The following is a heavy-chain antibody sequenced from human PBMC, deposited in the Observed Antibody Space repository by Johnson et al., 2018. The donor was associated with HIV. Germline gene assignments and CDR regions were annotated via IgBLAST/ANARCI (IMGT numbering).Heavy chain of an antibody. J-gene: IGHJ3*02. D-gene: IGHD1-26*01. Sequence: VQLVESVGDLVKPGGSLRLSCTASGFTFSDFYMSWIRQAPGKGLEWGSYISTSGSNIYYADSVRGRFTISRDNAKNSLYLQMNFLRPEDKAVFYCARFMGSTWSDASDIWGQGTMVIVSS. CDR3: ARFMGSTWSDASDI. CDR2: ISTSGSNI. CDR1: GFTFSDFY. V-gene: IGHV3-11*04.